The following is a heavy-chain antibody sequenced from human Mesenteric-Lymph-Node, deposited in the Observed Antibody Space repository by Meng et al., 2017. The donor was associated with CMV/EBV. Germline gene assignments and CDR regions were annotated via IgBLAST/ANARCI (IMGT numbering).Heavy chain of an antibody. CDR1: GFTFDDYA. J-gene: IGHJ4*02. CDR3: AKGLERLPDY. D-gene: IGHD6-25*01. CDR2: ISWNSGSI. Sequence: SLKISCAASGFTFDDYAMHWVRQAPGKGLEWVSGISWNSGSIGYADSVKGRFTISRDNAKNSLYLQMNSLRAEDTAVYYCAKGLERLPDYWGQGTLVTVSS. V-gene: IGHV3-9*01.